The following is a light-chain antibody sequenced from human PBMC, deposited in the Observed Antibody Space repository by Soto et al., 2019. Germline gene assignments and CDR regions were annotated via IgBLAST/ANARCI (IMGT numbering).Light chain of an antibody. CDR1: QTISSW. Sequence: DIQMTQSPSTLSGSVGDRVTITCRASQTISSWLAWYQQKPGKAPKRLIYKASTLKSGVPSRFSGSGSGTEFTLTISSLQPDDFATYYCQHYNSYSEAFGKGTKVAIK. V-gene: IGKV1-5*03. CDR2: KAS. CDR3: QHYNSYSEA. J-gene: IGKJ1*01.